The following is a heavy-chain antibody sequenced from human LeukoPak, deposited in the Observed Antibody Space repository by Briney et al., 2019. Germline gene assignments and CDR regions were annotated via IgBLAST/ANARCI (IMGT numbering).Heavy chain of an antibody. V-gene: IGHV4-4*02. CDR1: GGSISSSNW. CDR2: IYYSGST. J-gene: IGHJ4*02. CDR3: ARVAVAGSPFDY. Sequence: SETLSLTCAVSGGSISSSNWWSWVRQPPGKGLEWIGEIYYSGSTNYNPSLKGRVTISVDKSKNQFSLKLSSVTAADTAVYYCARVAVAGSPFDYWGQGTLVTVSS. D-gene: IGHD6-19*01.